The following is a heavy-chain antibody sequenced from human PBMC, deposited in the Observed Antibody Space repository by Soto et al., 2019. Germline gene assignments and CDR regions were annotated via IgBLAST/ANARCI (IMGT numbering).Heavy chain of an antibody. V-gene: IGHV4-34*01. CDR1: GGSFSGYY. D-gene: IGHD3-3*01. J-gene: IGHJ6*04. Sequence: SETLSLTCAVYGGSFSGYYWSWIRQPPGKGLEWFGEINHSGSTNYNTSLKSRVTISVDTSKKQFSLKLSSVTAADTAVYYCARVRVKYYDFWSGYYSPHYGMEVCGKVTTVT. CDR2: INHSGST. CDR3: ARVRVKYYDFWSGYYSPHYGMEV.